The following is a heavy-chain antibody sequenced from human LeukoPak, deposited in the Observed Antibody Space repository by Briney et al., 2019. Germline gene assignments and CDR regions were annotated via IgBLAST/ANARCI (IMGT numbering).Heavy chain of an antibody. J-gene: IGHJ4*02. V-gene: IGHV3-23*01. D-gene: IGHD3-9*01. CDR1: GFTFPTYA. CDR3: APELRGSDWSVDY. CDR2: ISNSGGSK. Sequence: PGGSLRLSCAASGFTFPTYAMSWVRQAPGKGLEWVLVISNSGGSKWYADSVKGRFTISRDNSKNTLSLHMDSLRAGDAAVYHCAPELRGSDWSVDYWGKGNLVTVSS.